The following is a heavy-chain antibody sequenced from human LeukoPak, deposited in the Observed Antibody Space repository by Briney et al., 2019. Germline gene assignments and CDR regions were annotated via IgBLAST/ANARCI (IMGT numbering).Heavy chain of an antibody. J-gene: IGHJ4*02. CDR1: GYTFTSYY. Sequence: AASVKVSRKASGYTFTSYYMHWVRQAPGQGLEWMGIINPSGGSTSYAQKFQGRVTVTRDTSTSTVYMELGSLRSEDTAVYYCARDPVDCSGGSCYSRGVSDYWGQGTLVTVSS. D-gene: IGHD2-15*01. V-gene: IGHV1-46*01. CDR3: ARDPVDCSGGSCYSRGVSDY. CDR2: INPSGGST.